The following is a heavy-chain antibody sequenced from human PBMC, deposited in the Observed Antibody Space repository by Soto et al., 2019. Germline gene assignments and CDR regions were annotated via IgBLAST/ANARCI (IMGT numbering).Heavy chain of an antibody. J-gene: IGHJ2*01. CDR1: GFTFSSYG. D-gene: IGHD4-17*01. V-gene: IGHV3-30*18. CDR2: ISYDGSNK. Sequence: QVQLVESGGGVVQPGRSLRLSCAASGFTFSSYGMHWVRQAPGKGLEWVAVISYDGSNKYYADSVKGRFTISRDNSTNTLYLQMNSLRAEDTAVYYCAKGGDYEGRDWYFDLWGRGTLVTVSS. CDR3: AKGGDYEGRDWYFDL.